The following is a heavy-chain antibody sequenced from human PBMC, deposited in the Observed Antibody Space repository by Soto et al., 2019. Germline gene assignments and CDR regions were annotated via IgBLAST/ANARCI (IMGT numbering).Heavy chain of an antibody. V-gene: IGHV4-59*01. Sequence: SETLSLTCTVSGGSISSYYWSWIRQPPGKGLEWIGYIYYSGSTNYNPSLKSRVTISVDTSKNQFSLKLSSVTAADTAVYYCASAYCSSTSCYYFDYWGQGTLVTVSS. CDR3: ASAYCSSTSCYYFDY. D-gene: IGHD2-2*01. CDR1: GGSISSYY. J-gene: IGHJ4*02. CDR2: IYYSGST.